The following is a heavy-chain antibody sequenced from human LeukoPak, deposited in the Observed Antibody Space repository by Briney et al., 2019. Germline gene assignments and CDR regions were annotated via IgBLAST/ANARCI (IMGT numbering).Heavy chain of an antibody. D-gene: IGHD2-2*01. J-gene: IGHJ6*02. CDR3: ARIDEDIVVVPAAIAGSYGMDV. CDR1: GYTFTSYG. CDR2: ISAYNGNT. V-gene: IGHV1-18*01. Sequence: ASVNVSCKASGYTFTSYGISWVRQAPGQGLEWMGWISAYNGNTNYAQKLQGRVTMTTDTSTSTAYMELRSLRSDDTAVYYCARIDEDIVVVPAAIAGSYGMDVWGQGTTVTVSS.